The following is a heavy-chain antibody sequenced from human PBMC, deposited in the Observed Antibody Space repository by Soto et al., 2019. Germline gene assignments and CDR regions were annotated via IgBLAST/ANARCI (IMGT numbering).Heavy chain of an antibody. D-gene: IGHD3-10*01. Sequence: SETLSLTCTVSGGSVSSGIYYWSWIRQPPGKGLEWIGRVYYTGSTNYNPSLKSRVTMSADTSKNQFSLKLRSVTAADTVVYYFARGRYYYGSGSYYNPNWFDPWGQGTLVTVSS. CDR1: GGSVSSGIYY. CDR3: ARGRYYYGSGSYYNPNWFDP. CDR2: VYYTGST. V-gene: IGHV4-61*01. J-gene: IGHJ5*02.